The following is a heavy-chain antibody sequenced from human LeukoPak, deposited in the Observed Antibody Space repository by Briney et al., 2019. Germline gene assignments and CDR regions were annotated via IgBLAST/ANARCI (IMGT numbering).Heavy chain of an antibody. CDR2: IYIGGGT. Sequence: PGGSLRPSCAASGFTVNNNYMSWVRQAPGKGLEWVAVIYIGGGTYYAASVKGRFTISRDTSKNTLFLQMNSLRADDTAVYYCARGPESTYYYYYYMDVWGKGTTVTVSS. CDR3: ARGPESTYYYYYYMDV. CDR1: GFTVNNNY. J-gene: IGHJ6*03. V-gene: IGHV3-53*01.